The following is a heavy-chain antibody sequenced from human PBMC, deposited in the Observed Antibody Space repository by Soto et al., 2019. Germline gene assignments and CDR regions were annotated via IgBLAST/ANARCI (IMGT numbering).Heavy chain of an antibody. V-gene: IGHV4-31*03. CDR3: AREKGYCSGGSCYQELYYFDY. CDR2: IYYSGST. J-gene: IGHJ4*02. Sequence: QVQLQESGPGLVKPSQTLSLTCTVSGGSISSGGYYWSWIRQHPGKGLEWIGYIYYSGSTYYNPSLKSRVTLSVDTSKNQFSLKLSSVTAADTAVYYCAREKGYCSGGSCYQELYYFDYWGQGTLVTVSS. CDR1: GGSISSGGYY. D-gene: IGHD2-15*01.